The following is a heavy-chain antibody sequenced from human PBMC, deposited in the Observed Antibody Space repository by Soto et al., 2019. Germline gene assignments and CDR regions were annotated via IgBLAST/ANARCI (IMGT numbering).Heavy chain of an antibody. J-gene: IGHJ6*02. Sequence: ASVEVSCKASRVAFSKFIVTWVRQAPGLGLEWVGGIIPIFGTANYAQKFQGRVTITADESTSTSYMEVNNLRSEDTAVYYCAKVRYSSPMGYYYGMDVWGQGTTVTVSS. CDR2: IIPIFGTA. CDR3: AKVRYSSPMGYYYGMDV. D-gene: IGHD6-19*01. CDR1: RVAFSKFI. V-gene: IGHV1-69*13.